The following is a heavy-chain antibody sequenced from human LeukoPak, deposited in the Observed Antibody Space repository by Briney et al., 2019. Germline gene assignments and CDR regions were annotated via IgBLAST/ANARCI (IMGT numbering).Heavy chain of an antibody. V-gene: IGHV4-39*07. J-gene: IGHJ5*02. CDR2: IYYSGST. CDR3: AREGKAAAGTGGGFDP. CDR1: GGSISSSSYY. Sequence: PSETLSLTCTVSGGSISSSSYYWGWIRQPPGKGLEWIGSIYYSGSTYYNPSLKSRVTISVDRSKNQFSLKLSSVTAADTAVYYCAREGKAAAGTGGGFDPWGQGTLVTVSS. D-gene: IGHD6-13*01.